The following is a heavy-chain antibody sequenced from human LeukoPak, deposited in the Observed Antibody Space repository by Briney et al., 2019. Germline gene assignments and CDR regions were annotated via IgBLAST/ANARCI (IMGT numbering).Heavy chain of an antibody. CDR3: ARDGGLIKGYYFDY. CDR2: IKQDGSEK. J-gene: IGHJ4*02. Sequence: GGSLRLSCAASGFTFSSYWMSWIRQAPGKGLEWVANIKQDGSEKYYVDSVKGRFTISRDNAKNSLYLQMNSLRAEDTAVYYCARDGGLIKGYYFDYRGQGTLVTVSS. CDR1: GFTFSSYW. D-gene: IGHD3-16*01. V-gene: IGHV3-7*01.